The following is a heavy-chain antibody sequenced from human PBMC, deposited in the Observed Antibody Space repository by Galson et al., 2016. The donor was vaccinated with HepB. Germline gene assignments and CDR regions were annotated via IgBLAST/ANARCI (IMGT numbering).Heavy chain of an antibody. Sequence: TVSGGSISSYYWSWIRQPPGKGLEWIGYIYYSGSTNYNPSLKSRVTISVDTSKNQFSLKLSSVTAADTAVYYCAGDRHYYGSGRYSAFDIWGQGTMVTVSS. V-gene: IGHV4-59*01. CDR1: GGSISSYY. J-gene: IGHJ3*02. D-gene: IGHD3-10*01. CDR2: IYYSGST. CDR3: AGDRHYYGSGRYSAFDI.